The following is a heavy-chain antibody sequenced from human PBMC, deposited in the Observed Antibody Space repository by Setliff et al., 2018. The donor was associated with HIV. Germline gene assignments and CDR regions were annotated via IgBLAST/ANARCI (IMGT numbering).Heavy chain of an antibody. Sequence: GGSLRLSCTASGFTFGDYAMSWVRQAPGKGLEWVGFIRSKAYGGTTEYAASVKDRFIISRDDSKSIAYLQMNSLKTEDTAVYYCSRGALNTAIVYWGQGTLVTVSS. CDR3: SRGALNTAIVY. J-gene: IGHJ4*02. CDR2: IRSKAYGGTT. D-gene: IGHD5-18*01. V-gene: IGHV3-49*04. CDR1: GFTFGDYA.